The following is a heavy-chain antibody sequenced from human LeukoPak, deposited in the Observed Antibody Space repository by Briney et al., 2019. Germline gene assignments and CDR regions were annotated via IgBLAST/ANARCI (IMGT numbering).Heavy chain of an antibody. J-gene: IGHJ4*02. CDR2: IKGDGSST. CDR1: GFTFSTYW. CDR3: ARVNPTSSGFYAY. Sequence: GGSLRLSCAASGFTFSTYWMHWVRQAPGKGLVWVARIKGDGSSTIYADSVKGRFTISRDNSKTTLYLQTSSLRAEDTAVYYCARVNPTSSGFYAYWGQGTLVTVSS. V-gene: IGHV3-74*01. D-gene: IGHD3-22*01.